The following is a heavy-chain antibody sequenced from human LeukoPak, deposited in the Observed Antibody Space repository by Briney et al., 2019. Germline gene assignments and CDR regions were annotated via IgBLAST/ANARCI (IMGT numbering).Heavy chain of an antibody. V-gene: IGHV3-23*01. D-gene: IGHD2-2*01. Sequence: GGSLKLSCAASGFTFSSYAMSWVRQAPGKGLEWVSATSGSGGSTYYADSVKGRFTISRDNSKNTLYLQLNSLRAEETAVYYCAKGGVYCSSTSCYPFDYWGQGALVTVSS. CDR2: TSGSGGST. CDR1: GFTFSSYA. CDR3: AKGGVYCSSTSCYPFDY. J-gene: IGHJ4*02.